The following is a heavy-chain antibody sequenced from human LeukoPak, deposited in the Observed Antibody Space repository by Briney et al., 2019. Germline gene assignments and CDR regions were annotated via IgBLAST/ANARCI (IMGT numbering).Heavy chain of an antibody. CDR2: IYYSGST. Sequence: SETLSLTCTVPGGSISSDYWSWIRQPPGKGLEWLGYIYYSGSTYYNPSLKSRITISVDTSKNQFSLKLNSVTAADAAVYYCAREVDCGADCYSYDYWGQGTLVTVSS. CDR1: GGSISSDY. CDR3: AREVDCGADCYSYDY. D-gene: IGHD2-21*02. V-gene: IGHV4-59*06. J-gene: IGHJ4*02.